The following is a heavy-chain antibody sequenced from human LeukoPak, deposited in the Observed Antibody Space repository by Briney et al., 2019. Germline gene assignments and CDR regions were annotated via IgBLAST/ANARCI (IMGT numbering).Heavy chain of an antibody. J-gene: IGHJ4*02. D-gene: IGHD3-10*01. V-gene: IGHV3-21*01. CDR3: ARDGGHGSGSYPFDY. CDR2: ISSSSIYI. Sequence: GGSLRLSCAASGFTFSSYSMNWVRQAPGKGLEWVSSISSSSIYIYYGDSVKGRFTISRDNAKNSLFLQMNSLRAEDTAVYYCARDGGHGSGSYPFDYWGQGTLVTVSS. CDR1: GFTFSSYS.